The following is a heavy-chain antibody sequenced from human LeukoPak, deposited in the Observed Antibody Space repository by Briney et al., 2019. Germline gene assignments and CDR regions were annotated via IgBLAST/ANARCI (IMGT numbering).Heavy chain of an antibody. J-gene: IGHJ6*03. CDR1: GGSISSSSYY. D-gene: IGHD3-10*01. CDR3: ARLRLLYYYMDV. CDR2: IYYSGST. Sequence: TSETLSLTCTVSGGSISSSSYYWGWIRQPPGKGLEWIGSIYYSGSTYYNPSLKSRVTISVDTSKNQFSLKPSSVTAADTAVYYCARLRLLYYYMDVWGKGTTVTVSS. V-gene: IGHV4-39*01.